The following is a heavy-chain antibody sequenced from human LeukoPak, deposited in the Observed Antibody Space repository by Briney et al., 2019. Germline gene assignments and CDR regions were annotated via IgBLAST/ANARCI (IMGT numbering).Heavy chain of an antibody. J-gene: IGHJ4*02. CDR2: INPNSGAT. V-gene: IGHV1-2*02. Sequence: ASVKVSCKASGYTFTDYYVHWVRQAPGQGLEWLGWINPNSGATNYAQKFHGRVTMTRDTSISTAYMELRSLTSDDTAVYYCASPGSNYDVLTGPGYCDYWGQGTLVTVSS. CDR3: ASPGSNYDVLTGPGYCDY. D-gene: IGHD3-9*01. CDR1: GYTFTDYY.